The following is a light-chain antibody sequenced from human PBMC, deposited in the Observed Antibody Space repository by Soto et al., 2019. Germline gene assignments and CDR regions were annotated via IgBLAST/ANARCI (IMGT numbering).Light chain of an antibody. J-gene: IGKJ1*01. CDR2: GVS. V-gene: IGKV3-20*01. Sequence: TQSPATLAVYARERDTLSCRASQTVSSTFLACYQQKPGQAPRLLIYGVSNRATGIPDRFSGIGSGTDFTLIINRLEPEDFAVYFCGQFVSSPPRTFGQGTKVDIK. CDR3: GQFVSSPPRT. CDR1: QTVSSTF.